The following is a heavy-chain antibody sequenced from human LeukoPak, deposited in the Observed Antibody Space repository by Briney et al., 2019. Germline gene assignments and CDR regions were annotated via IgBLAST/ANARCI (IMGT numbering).Heavy chain of an antibody. Sequence: SETLSLTCPVSGGSVSSSRYYWGWIRQPPGKGLEWIGSIYYTGSTYYKPSLKSRFTISVDAAKNKISRKLSDVTAAEPAVDFCARPYSFAFLSPIAFWGQGTLVTVSS. CDR1: GGSVSSSRYY. D-gene: IGHD2-15*01. CDR2: IYYTGST. J-gene: IGHJ4*02. V-gene: IGHV4-39*01. CDR3: ARPYSFAFLSPIAF.